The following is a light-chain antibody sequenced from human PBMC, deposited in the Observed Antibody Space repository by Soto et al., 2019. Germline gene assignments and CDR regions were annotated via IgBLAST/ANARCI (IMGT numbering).Light chain of an antibody. CDR2: GAS. Sequence: EIVMTQSPATLAVSPGERSTLACRPSQSVSSNLAWYQQKPGQAPRLLIYGASTRATGIPARISGSGSGTEFTLTISSLQSEDFAVYYCQQYDKWRTFGQGTKVDIK. V-gene: IGKV3-15*01. CDR1: QSVSSN. J-gene: IGKJ1*01. CDR3: QQYDKWRT.